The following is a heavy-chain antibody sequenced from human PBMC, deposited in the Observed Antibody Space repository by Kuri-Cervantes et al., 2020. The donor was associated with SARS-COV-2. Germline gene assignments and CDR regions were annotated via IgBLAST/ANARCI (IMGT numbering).Heavy chain of an antibody. CDR3: ARFGDCGGDCYRGYFDY. CDR1: GGSTSSGGYY. Sequence: SETLSLTCTVSGGSTSSGGYYWSWIRQHPGKGLEWIGYIYYSGSTYYNPSLKSLVTISVDTSKNQFSLKLSSVTAADTAVYYCARFGDCGGDCYRGYFDYWGQGTLVTVSS. J-gene: IGHJ4*02. CDR2: IYYSGST. V-gene: IGHV4-31*01. D-gene: IGHD2-21*02.